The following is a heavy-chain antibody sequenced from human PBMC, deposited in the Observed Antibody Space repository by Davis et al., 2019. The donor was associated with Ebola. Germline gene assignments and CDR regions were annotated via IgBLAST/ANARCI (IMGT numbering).Heavy chain of an antibody. CDR3: VRHYSTVWYHYDYFDY. D-gene: IGHD6-19*01. Sequence: GESLKISCEASETIFTKFTKSGMHWVRQAPGKGLEWVTFIASDGSYEDYAESVKGRFTISRDYSKNTLYLQMNSLRDEDTAVYYCVRHYSTVWYHYDYFDYWGQGALVTVSS. CDR2: IASDGSYE. CDR1: ETIFTKFTKSG. J-gene: IGHJ4*02. V-gene: IGHV3-33*01.